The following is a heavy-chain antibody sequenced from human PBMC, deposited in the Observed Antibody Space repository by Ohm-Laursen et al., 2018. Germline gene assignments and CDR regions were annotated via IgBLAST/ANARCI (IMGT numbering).Heavy chain of an antibody. CDR1: GGSFSGYY. J-gene: IGHJ4*02. CDR3: ARGRFGIAAAGPLDY. CDR2: INHSGST. V-gene: IGHV4-34*01. Sequence: SETLSLTCAVYGGSFSGYYWSWIRQPPGKGLEWIGEINHSGSTNYNPSLKSRVTISVDTSKNQFSLKLSPVTAADTAVYYCARGRFGIAAAGPLDYWGQGTLVTVSS. D-gene: IGHD6-13*01.